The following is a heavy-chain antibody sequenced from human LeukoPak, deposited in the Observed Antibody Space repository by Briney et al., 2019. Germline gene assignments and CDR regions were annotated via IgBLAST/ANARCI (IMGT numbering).Heavy chain of an antibody. J-gene: IGHJ6*02. CDR2: IYYSGST. CDR3: ARRNDGMDV. D-gene: IGHD1-1*01. CDR1: GGSISSYY. Sequence: PSETLSLTCTVSGGSISSYYWSWIRQPPGEGLEWIGYIYYSGSTNYNPSLKSRVTISVDTSKNQFSLKLSSVTAADTAVYYCARRNDGMDVWGQGTTVTVSS. V-gene: IGHV4-59*01.